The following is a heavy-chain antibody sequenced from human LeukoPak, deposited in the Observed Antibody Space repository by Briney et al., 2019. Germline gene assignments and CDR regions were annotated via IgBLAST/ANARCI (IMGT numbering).Heavy chain of an antibody. D-gene: IGHD6-19*01. CDR1: GFTAISTY. CDR2: IYSGGST. J-gene: IGHJ4*02. Sequence: PGGSLSLSCAAFGFTAISTYMSWVGQAPGKGLEGASVIYSGGSTYYADSVKGRFTISRDNAKNSLYLQMNSLRAEDTALYYCAKDIDSSGWLALDYWGQGTLVTVSS. CDR3: AKDIDSSGWLALDY. V-gene: IGHV3-53*05.